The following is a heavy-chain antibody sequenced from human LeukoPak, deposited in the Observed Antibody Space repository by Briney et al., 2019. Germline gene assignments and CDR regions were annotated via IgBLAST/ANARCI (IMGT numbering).Heavy chain of an antibody. J-gene: IGHJ5*02. CDR1: GYTFTGYY. Sequence: ASVKVSCKASGYTFTGYYMHWVRQAPGQGLEWMGWINPNSGGTNYAQKFQGRVTITADESTSTAYMELGSLRSDDTAVYYCARDKNSSTWYWFDPWGQGTLVTVSS. V-gene: IGHV1-2*02. CDR3: ARDKNSSTWYWFDP. D-gene: IGHD6-13*01. CDR2: INPNSGGT.